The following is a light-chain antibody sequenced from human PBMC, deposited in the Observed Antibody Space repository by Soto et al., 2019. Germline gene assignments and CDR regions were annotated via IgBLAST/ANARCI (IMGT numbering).Light chain of an antibody. CDR2: GAA. J-gene: IGKJ3*01. CDR1: QSFSSPY. V-gene: IGKV3-20*01. Sequence: EIVLTQSPGTLSLSPGERATLSCRASQSFSSPYLAWYQQKPGQAPRLLIYGAATRATGVPDRFSGSGFGTDFTLSISSLEPEDFAVYYCQQYEDSPFTVGPGTKVDSK. CDR3: QQYEDSPFT.